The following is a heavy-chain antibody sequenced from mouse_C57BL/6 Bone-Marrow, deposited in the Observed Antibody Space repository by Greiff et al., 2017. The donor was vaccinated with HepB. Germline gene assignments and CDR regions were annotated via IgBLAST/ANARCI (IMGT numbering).Heavy chain of an antibody. J-gene: IGHJ3*01. CDR2: IDPANGNT. CDR1: GFNIKNTY. D-gene: IGHD2-5*01. CDR3: ATYYSNFAGFAY. Sequence: VQLKQSVAELVRPGASVKLSCTASGFNIKNTYMHWVKQRPEQGLEWIGRIDPANGNTKYAPKFQGKATITADTTSNTAYLQLSSLTSEDTAIYCCATYYSNFAGFAYWGQGTLVTVSA. V-gene: IGHV14-3*01.